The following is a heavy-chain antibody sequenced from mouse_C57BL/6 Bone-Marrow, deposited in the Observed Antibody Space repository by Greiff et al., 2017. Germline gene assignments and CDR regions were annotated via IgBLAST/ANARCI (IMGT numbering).Heavy chain of an antibody. CDR3: ERFPYDYDEGYAMDY. J-gene: IGHJ4*01. V-gene: IGHV1-81*01. Sequence: QVQLQQSGAELARPGASVKLSCKASGYTFTSYGISWVKQRTGQGLEWIGEIYPRSGNTYYNEKFKGKATLTADKSSSTAYMELRSLTSEDSAVYFCERFPYDYDEGYAMDYWGQGTSVTVSS. CDR2: IYPRSGNT. D-gene: IGHD2-4*01. CDR1: GYTFTSYG.